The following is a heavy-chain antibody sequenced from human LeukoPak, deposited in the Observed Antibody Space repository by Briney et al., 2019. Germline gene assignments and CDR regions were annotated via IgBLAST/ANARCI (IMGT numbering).Heavy chain of an antibody. CDR1: GFTFSGYG. Sequence: QPGRSLRLSCAASGFTFSGYGMHWVRQAPGRGLEWVAVIWYDGSNVYYADAVKGRFTISRDNSKNTLYLQMDSLRAEDTAVYYCARDSYQYDTSGYPGSRGQGTLVTVSS. CDR3: ARDSYQYDTSGYPGS. D-gene: IGHD3-22*01. J-gene: IGHJ4*02. CDR2: IWYDGSNV. V-gene: IGHV3-33*01.